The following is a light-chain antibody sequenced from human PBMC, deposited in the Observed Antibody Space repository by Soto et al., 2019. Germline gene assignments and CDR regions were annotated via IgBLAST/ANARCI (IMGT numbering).Light chain of an antibody. J-gene: IGKJ2*01. CDR1: QSVSSSY. V-gene: IGKV3-20*01. CDR2: GAS. Sequence: EIVLTQSPGTLSLSPGERATLSCRASQSVSSSYLAWYQQKPGQAPRLLIYGASSRATGIPDRFSGSGSGTDLTLTSSRLEPGDFAVYYCQQYGGSLPYTFGQGTKLEIK. CDR3: QQYGGSLPYT.